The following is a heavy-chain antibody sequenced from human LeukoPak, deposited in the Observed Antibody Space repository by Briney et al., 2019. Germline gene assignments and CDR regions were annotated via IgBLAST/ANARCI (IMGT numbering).Heavy chain of an antibody. V-gene: IGHV1-8*03. CDR2: MNPNSGNT. CDR1: GYTFTSYD. CDR3: ARGSRFLEWLSYITYYFDY. D-gene: IGHD3-3*01. J-gene: IGHJ4*02. Sequence: GASVKVSCKASGYTFTSYDINWVRQATGQGLEWMGWMNPNSGNTGYAQKFQGRVTITRNTSISTAYMELSSLRSEDTAVYYCARGSRFLEWLSYITYYFDYWGQGTLVTVSS.